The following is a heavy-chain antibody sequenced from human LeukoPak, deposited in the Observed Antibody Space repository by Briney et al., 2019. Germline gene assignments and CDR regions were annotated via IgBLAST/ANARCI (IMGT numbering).Heavy chain of an antibody. D-gene: IGHD6-19*01. Sequence: GGSLRLSCAASGFTFSIYGMSWVRQAPGKGLEWVSAISSSGDSTYYADSVKGRFTISRDNSKNTLYLLMNSLRAEDTALYYCAKGGIAVTSTSVYYYMDVWGKGTTVTISS. CDR3: AKGGIAVTSTSVYYYMDV. V-gene: IGHV3-23*01. CDR1: GFTFSIYG. J-gene: IGHJ6*03. CDR2: ISSSGDST.